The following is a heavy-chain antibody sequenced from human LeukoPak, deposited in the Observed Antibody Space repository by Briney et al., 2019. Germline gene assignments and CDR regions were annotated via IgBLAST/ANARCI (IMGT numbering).Heavy chain of an antibody. Sequence: PGRSLRLSCVASGFTFSSYGIHWVRQAPGKGLEWVAVISYDGSNKYYSDSVKGRFTISRDNSKNTLYLQMNSLRAEDTAVYYCAKDPSMRWLQFSYLDYWGQGTLVTVSS. J-gene: IGHJ4*02. CDR1: GFTFSSYG. CDR2: ISYDGSNK. D-gene: IGHD5-24*01. CDR3: AKDPSMRWLQFSYLDY. V-gene: IGHV3-30*18.